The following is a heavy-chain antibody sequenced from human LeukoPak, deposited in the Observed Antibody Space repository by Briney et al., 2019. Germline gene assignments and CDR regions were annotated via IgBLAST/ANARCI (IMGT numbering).Heavy chain of an antibody. V-gene: IGHV3-48*04. Sequence: PGGSLRLSCAASGFTFSTYSMNWVRQAPGKGLEWISHISTSSTTIYYADSVKGRFTISRDNAKNSLYLQMNSLRAEDTALYYCAKGPHFDWFYDYWGQGTLVTASS. CDR1: GFTFSTYS. J-gene: IGHJ4*02. D-gene: IGHD3-9*01. CDR3: AKGPHFDWFYDY. CDR2: ISTSSTTI.